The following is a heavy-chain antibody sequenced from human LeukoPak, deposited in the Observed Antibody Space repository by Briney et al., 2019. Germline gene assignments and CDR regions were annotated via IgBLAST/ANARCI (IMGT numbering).Heavy chain of an antibody. D-gene: IGHD1-1*01. J-gene: IGHJ2*01. CDR1: VYTFTGYY. CDR2: INPNSGGT. Sequence: ASVKVSCKASVYTFTGYYMHWVRQAPGQGLEWMGWINPNSGGTNYAQKFQGRVTMTRDTSISTAYMELSRLRSDDTAVYYCARVSAELGYFDLWSRGTLVTVSS. V-gene: IGHV1-2*02. CDR3: ARVSAELGYFDL.